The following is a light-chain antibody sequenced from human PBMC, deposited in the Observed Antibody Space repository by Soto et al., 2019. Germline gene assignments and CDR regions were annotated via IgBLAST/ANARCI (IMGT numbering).Light chain of an antibody. CDR2: NVS. J-gene: IGLJ3*02. Sequence: QSALTQPRSVSGSPGQSVTISCTGTSSDVGGYNYVSWYQQHPGKAPKLIIYNVSKRPSGVPDRFSGSNSGNTASLTISGLQAEDEADYYCCSSAGTYTSVFGGGTKLTVL. CDR3: CSSAGTYTSV. V-gene: IGLV2-11*01. CDR1: SSDVGGYNY.